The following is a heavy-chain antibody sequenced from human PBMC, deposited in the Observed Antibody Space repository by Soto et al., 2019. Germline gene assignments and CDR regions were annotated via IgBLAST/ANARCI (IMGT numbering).Heavy chain of an antibody. CDR2: IYYSGST. D-gene: IGHD3-10*01. J-gene: IGHJ6*02. CDR3: LCGSGSYYNRWYYYYGMDV. V-gene: IGHV4-39*01. Sequence: SETLSLTCTVSGGSISSSSYYWGWIRQPPGKGLEWIGSIYYSGSTYHNPSLKSRVTISVDTSKNQFSLKLSSVTAADTAVYYCLCGSGSYYNRWYYYYGMDVWGQGTTVTVSS. CDR1: GGSISSSSYY.